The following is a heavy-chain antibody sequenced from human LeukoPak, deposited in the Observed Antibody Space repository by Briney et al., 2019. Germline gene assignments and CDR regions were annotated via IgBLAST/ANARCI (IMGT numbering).Heavy chain of an antibody. Sequence: SQTLSLTCAISGDSVSSNSVTWNWIRQSPSRGLEWLGRTYYRSTWYNDYAVSVRGRITVNPDTSKNQFSLRLNSVTPEDTAVYYCARRLAQYDCFDPWGQGILVTVSS. D-gene: IGHD3-9*01. V-gene: IGHV6-1*01. CDR2: TYYRSTWYN. J-gene: IGHJ5*02. CDR1: GDSVSSNSVT. CDR3: ARRLAQYDCFDP.